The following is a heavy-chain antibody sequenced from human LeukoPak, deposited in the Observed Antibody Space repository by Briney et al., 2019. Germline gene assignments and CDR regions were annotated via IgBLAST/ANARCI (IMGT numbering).Heavy chain of an antibody. CDR3: AKEGFDS. J-gene: IGHJ4*02. V-gene: IGHV3-48*01. Sequence: PGGSLRLSCAASGFSFSRYSMKWVRQAPGKGLEWVSYISDSSAMYYADSVKGRFTISRDNSKNTLYLQMNSLRAEDTAVYYCAKEGFDSWGQGTLVTVSS. CDR2: ISDSSAM. CDR1: GFSFSRYS.